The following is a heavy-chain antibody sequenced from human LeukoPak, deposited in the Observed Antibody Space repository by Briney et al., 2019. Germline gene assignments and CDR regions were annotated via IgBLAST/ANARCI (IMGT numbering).Heavy chain of an antibody. V-gene: IGHV4-59*08. J-gene: IGHJ4*02. Sequence: SETLSLTCTVSGGSISSYYWSWIRQAPGKGLEWIGYIYYSGSTKYNPSLKSRVTISVDTSKNQFSLKLSSVTAADTAVYFCARHPSAHFDYRGQGTLVTVSS. CDR3: ARHPSAHFDY. CDR2: IYYSGST. CDR1: GGSISSYY.